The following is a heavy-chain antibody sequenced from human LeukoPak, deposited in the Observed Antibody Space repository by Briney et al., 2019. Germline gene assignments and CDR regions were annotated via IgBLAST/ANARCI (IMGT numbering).Heavy chain of an antibody. D-gene: IGHD3-22*01. V-gene: IGHV3-43*02. CDR2: ISGDGGGT. Sequence: GGSLRLSCAASGFRFDDYPMHWVRQAPGRGLEWVSLISGDGGGTYYNDSVKGRFTTSRENSKNSLFLQMNNLRTEDTALYFCARDRPFTYYDSTGVLDYRGQGTLVTVSS. J-gene: IGHJ4*02. CDR3: ARDRPFTYYDSTGVLDY. CDR1: GFRFDDYP.